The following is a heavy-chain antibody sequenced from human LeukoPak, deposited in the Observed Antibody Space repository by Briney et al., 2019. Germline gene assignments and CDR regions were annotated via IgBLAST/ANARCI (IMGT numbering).Heavy chain of an antibody. J-gene: IGHJ4*02. Sequence: SETLSLTCTVSGYSISSGYYWGWIRQPPGKGLEWIGSIYHSGSTYYNPSLKSRVTISVDTSKNQFSLKLSSVTAADTAVYYCAREYDYVWGSYRYTENYWGQGTLVTVSS. V-gene: IGHV4-38-2*02. CDR2: IYHSGST. CDR1: GYSISSGYY. D-gene: IGHD3-16*02. CDR3: AREYDYVWGSYRYTENY.